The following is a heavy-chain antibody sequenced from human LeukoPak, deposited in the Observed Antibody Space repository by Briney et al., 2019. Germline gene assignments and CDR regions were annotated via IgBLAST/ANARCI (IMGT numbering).Heavy chain of an antibody. D-gene: IGHD3-9*01. CDR3: AKGLTNLGDD. J-gene: IGHJ4*02. Sequence: GGSLRLSCAASGFTFSTYAKSWVRQAPAKGLEWVSGLSGSGSSAYYADSVKGRFTISRDNSKNTLYLQMNSLRPEDTAVYYCAKGLTNLGDDWGQGTLVTVSS. CDR1: GFTFSTYA. V-gene: IGHV3-23*01. CDR2: LSGSGSSA.